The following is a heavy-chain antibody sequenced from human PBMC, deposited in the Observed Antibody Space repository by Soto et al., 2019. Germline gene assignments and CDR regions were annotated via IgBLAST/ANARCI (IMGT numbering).Heavy chain of an antibody. CDR3: ARDRLRWWLVRRFRGGMDV. CDR2: ISYDGSNK. D-gene: IGHD6-19*01. CDR1: GFTFSSYA. V-gene: IGHV3-30-3*01. J-gene: IGHJ6*01. Sequence: QVQLVESGGGVVQPGRSLRLSCAASGFTFSSYAMHWVRQAPGKGLEWVAVISYDGSNKYYADSVKGRFTISRDNSKNTLYLQMNSLRAEDTAVYYCARDRLRWWLVRRFRGGMDVW.